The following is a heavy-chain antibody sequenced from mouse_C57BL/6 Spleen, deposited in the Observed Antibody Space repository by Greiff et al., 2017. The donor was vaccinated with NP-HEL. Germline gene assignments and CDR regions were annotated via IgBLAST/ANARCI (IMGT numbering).Heavy chain of an antibody. Sequence: QVQLQQPGAELVRPGTSVKLSCKASGYTFTSYWMHWVKQRPGQGLEWIGVIDPSDSYTNYNQKFKGKATLTVDTSSSTAYMQLSSLTSEDSAVYCCARDSRFAYWGQGTLVTVSA. V-gene: IGHV1-59*01. CDR2: IDPSDSYT. J-gene: IGHJ3*01. CDR1: GYTFTSYW. CDR3: ARDSRFAY.